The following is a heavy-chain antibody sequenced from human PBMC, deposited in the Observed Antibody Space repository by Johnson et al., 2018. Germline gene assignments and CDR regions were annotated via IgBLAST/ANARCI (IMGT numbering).Heavy chain of an antibody. J-gene: IGHJ1*01. Sequence: VQLVESGGGVVQPGRSLRLSCAASGFTFSHYGMHWVRQAPGKGLEWLALIWFDGTNKYHADSVKGRFTISRDKSKNTVYLQMNSLRGEDTAVYYCGREAEYSVECFQDWGQGTLVTVSS. CDR1: GFTFSHYG. CDR2: IWFDGTNK. V-gene: IGHV3-33*01. D-gene: IGHD5/OR15-5a*01. CDR3: GREAEYSVECFQD.